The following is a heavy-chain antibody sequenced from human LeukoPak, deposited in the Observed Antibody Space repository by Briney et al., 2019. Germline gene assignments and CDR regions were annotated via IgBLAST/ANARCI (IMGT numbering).Heavy chain of an antibody. CDR1: GFIFSSYW. Sequence: SGGSLRLSCAASGFIFSSYWMSWVRQAPGKGLEWVANIKQDGSEKYYVDSVKGRFTISRDNAKNSLYLQMNSLRAEDTAVYYCARDLIPADCSSTSCYNGNFDYWGQGTLVTVSS. J-gene: IGHJ4*02. V-gene: IGHV3-7*03. D-gene: IGHD2-2*02. CDR3: ARDLIPADCSSTSCYNGNFDY. CDR2: IKQDGSEK.